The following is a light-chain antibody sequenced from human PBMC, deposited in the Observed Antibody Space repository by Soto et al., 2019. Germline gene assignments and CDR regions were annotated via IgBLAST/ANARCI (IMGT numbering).Light chain of an antibody. CDR3: SSYTSSFKLAV. V-gene: IGLV2-14*01. CDR1: SSDVGGYNY. Sequence: QSVLTQPASVSGSPGQSITISCTGTSSDVGGYNYVSWYQQHPGKAPKLMIYDVSNRPSGVSNRSSGSKSGNTASLTISGLQAEDEADYYCSSYTSSFKLAVFGSGTKVTVL. CDR2: DVS. J-gene: IGLJ1*01.